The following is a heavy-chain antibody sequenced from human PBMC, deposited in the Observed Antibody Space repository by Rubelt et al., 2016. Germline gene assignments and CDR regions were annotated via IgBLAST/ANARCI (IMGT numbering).Heavy chain of an antibody. CDR3: ARIGYSSNCFDY. CDR2: VSGSGGIT. D-gene: IGHD2-2*01. V-gene: IGHV3-23*01. Sequence: PGGSLRLSCAASGFTFSTYGMTWVRQAPGKGLEWVSVVSGSGGITYYADSVKGRCTISRDNSKNTLYLQMNSLRAEDTAVYYCARIGYSSNCFDYWGQGALVTVSS. J-gene: IGHJ4*02. CDR1: GFTFSTYG.